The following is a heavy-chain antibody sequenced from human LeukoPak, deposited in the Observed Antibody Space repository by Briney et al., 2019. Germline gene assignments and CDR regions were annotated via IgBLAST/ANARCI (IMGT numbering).Heavy chain of an antibody. J-gene: IGHJ5*02. CDR1: GYTFTSYG. D-gene: IGHD5-24*01. CDR2: ISAYNGHT. Sequence: GASVKVSCKASGYTFTSYGISWVRQAPGQGLEWMGWISAYNGHTNYAQKLQGRVTLTRDMSMSTDYLELSSLRSEDTAVYYCARDNSVRDEAWWFNPWGQGTLVTVSS. CDR3: ARDNSVRDEAWWFNP. V-gene: IGHV1-18*01.